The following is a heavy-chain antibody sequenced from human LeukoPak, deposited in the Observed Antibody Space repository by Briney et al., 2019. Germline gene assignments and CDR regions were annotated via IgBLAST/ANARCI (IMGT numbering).Heavy chain of an antibody. CDR1: GGTFSSYA. Sequence: SVKVSCKASGGTFSSYAISWVRQAPGQGLEWMGGIIPIFGTANYAQKFQGRVTITTDESTSTAYMEMSSLRSKDTAVYYCAHLAGDYSGSYPPDAFDIWGQGTMVTVSS. V-gene: IGHV1-69*05. CDR3: AHLAGDYSGSYPPDAFDI. D-gene: IGHD1-26*01. J-gene: IGHJ3*02. CDR2: IIPIFGTA.